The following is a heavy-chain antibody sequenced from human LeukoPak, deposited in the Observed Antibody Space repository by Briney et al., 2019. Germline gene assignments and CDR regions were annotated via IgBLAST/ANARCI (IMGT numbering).Heavy chain of an antibody. D-gene: IGHD1-14*01. CDR1: GGSISSGGYY. CDR2: IYYSGST. V-gene: IGHV4-31*11. J-gene: IGHJ5*02. CDR3: ARDARQDGQPKPGVNWFDP. Sequence: SETLSLTCAVSGGSISSGGYYWSWIRQHPGKGLEWIGYIYYSGSTYYNPSLKSRVTISVDTSKNQFSLKLSSVTAADTAVYYCARDARQDGQPKPGVNWFDPWGQGTLVTVSS.